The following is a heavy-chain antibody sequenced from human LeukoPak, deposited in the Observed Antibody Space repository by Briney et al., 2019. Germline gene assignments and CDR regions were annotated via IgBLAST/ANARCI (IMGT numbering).Heavy chain of an antibody. J-gene: IGHJ4*02. CDR2: IYYSGST. Sequence: SETLSLTCTVSGGSISSGGYYWSWIRQHPGKGLEWIGYIYYSGSTYYNPSLKSRVTISVDTSKNQFSLKLSSVTAADTAVYYCARVSHCGGDCYPYFDYWGQGTLVTASS. D-gene: IGHD2-21*02. V-gene: IGHV4-31*03. CDR1: GGSISSGGYY. CDR3: ARVSHCGGDCYPYFDY.